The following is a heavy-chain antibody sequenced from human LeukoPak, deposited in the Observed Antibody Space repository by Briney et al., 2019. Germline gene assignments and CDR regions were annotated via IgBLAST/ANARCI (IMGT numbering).Heavy chain of an antibody. CDR1: GFTVSSNY. V-gene: IGHV3-53*01. CDR2: IYSGGST. CDR3: ARMWYYYDSSGIHFDY. J-gene: IGHJ4*02. Sequence: PGGSLRLSCAASGFTVSSNYMSWVRQAPGKGLEWVSVIYSGGSTYYADSVKGRLTISRDNSKNTLYLQMNSLRAEDTAVYYCARMWYYYDSSGIHFDYWGQGTLVTVSS. D-gene: IGHD3-22*01.